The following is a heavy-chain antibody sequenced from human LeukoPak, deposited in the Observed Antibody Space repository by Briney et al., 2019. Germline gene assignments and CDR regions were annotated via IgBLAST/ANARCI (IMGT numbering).Heavy chain of an antibody. CDR3: TRVVNGGHFDY. J-gene: IGHJ4*02. CDR1: GASINNYY. V-gene: IGHV4-59*01. Sequence: SETLSLTCSVSGASINNYYWTWIRQPPGKGLVWIGYVYHTGASGYHPSLKSRVAMSLDTSKNQVSLNLRSVTAADTAVYFCTRVVNGGHFDYWGQGTLVTVSS. D-gene: IGHD2-8*01. CDR2: VYHTGAS.